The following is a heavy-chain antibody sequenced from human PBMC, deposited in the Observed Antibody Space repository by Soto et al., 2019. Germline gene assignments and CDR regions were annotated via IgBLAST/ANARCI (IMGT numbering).Heavy chain of an antibody. V-gene: IGHV3-15*01. D-gene: IGHD5-12*01. J-gene: IGHJ4*02. Sequence: GGSLRLSCTASGITFSNVWMSWVRQAPGGGLEWVGRIKRETEGGATDYAAPVKGRISISRDDSENTLYLQMNSLKPEDTGIYYCTTEYSTSWYNYWGEGTQVTVSS. CDR1: GITFSNVW. CDR3: TTEYSTSWYNY. CDR2: IKRETEGGAT.